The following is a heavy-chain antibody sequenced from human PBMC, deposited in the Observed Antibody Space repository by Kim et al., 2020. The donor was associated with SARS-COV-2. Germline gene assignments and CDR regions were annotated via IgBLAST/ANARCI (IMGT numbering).Heavy chain of an antibody. J-gene: IGHJ4*02. CDR2: ISGSGGST. V-gene: IGHV3-23*01. CDR1: GFTFSSYA. Sequence: GGSLRLSCAASGFTFSSYAMSWVRQAPGKGLEWVSAISGSGGSTYYADSVKGRFTISRDNSKNTLYLQMNSLRAEDTAVYYCAKDPIGGYDYVWGGVITGVYFDYWGQGTLVTVSS. D-gene: IGHD3-16*01. CDR3: AKDPIGGYDYVWGGVITGVYFDY.